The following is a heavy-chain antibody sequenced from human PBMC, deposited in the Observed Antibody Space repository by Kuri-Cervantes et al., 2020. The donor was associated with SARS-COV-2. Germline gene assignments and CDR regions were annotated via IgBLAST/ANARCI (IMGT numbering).Heavy chain of an antibody. V-gene: IGHV3-30*04. CDR2: ISYDGSIK. D-gene: IGHD3/OR15-3a*01. J-gene: IGHJ5*02. CDR3: ARENSDFMTWFDP. Sequence: GGSLRLSCAASGFSFSGYAMHWVRQAPGKGLEWVALISYDGSIKYYADSVKGRFTISRDNSKNTLYLQMNSLRAEDTAVYYCARENSDFMTWFDPWGQGTLVTVSS. CDR1: GFSFSGYA.